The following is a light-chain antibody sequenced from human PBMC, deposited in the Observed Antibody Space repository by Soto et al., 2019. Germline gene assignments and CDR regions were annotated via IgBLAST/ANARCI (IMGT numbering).Light chain of an antibody. CDR3: QQSFGSSWT. J-gene: IGKJ1*01. Sequence: EIVLTQSPGTLSSSPGERATLSCRASQSIDNRYLAWYQHKPGQAPRLLIYATSSRATGIPDRFGGSGSGTDFVITINRLEPEDFAVYYCQQSFGSSWTFGQGTKVDIK. V-gene: IGKV3-20*01. CDR2: ATS. CDR1: QSIDNRY.